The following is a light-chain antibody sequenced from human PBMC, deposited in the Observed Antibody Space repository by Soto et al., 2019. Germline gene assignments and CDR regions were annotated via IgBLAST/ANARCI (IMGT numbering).Light chain of an antibody. Sequence: QPVLTQPPSASGTPGQRVTISCSGGNSNIGSNTVIWYQHLPGTAPKLLIYNNNQRPSGVPDRVSGSKSGTSASLAISGLQSEDEADYYCAAWDDSLNGHAVFGGGTQLTVL. CDR2: NNN. CDR3: AAWDDSLNGHAV. CDR1: NSNIGSNT. V-gene: IGLV1-44*01. J-gene: IGLJ7*01.